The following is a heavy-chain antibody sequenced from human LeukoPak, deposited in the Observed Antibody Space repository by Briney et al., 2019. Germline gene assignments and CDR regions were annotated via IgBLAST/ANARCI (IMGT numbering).Heavy chain of an antibody. V-gene: IGHV4-39*07. Sequence: SETLSLTCTVSGASISSSSYYWGWIRQPPGKGLEWIGSIFYSGSTYYNPSLKSRVTISVDTSKNQFSLKLSSVTAADTAVYYCARGTLTSEYFAFWGQGTLVTVSS. CDR2: IFYSGST. J-gene: IGHJ4*02. CDR3: ARGTLTSEYFAF. CDR1: GASISSSSYY. D-gene: IGHD3-9*01.